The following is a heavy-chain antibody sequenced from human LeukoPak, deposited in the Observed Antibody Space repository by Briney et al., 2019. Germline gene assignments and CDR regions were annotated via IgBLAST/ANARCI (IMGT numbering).Heavy chain of an antibody. V-gene: IGHV1-3*01. CDR3: ARARGWPLYYYYGMDV. J-gene: IGHJ6*02. CDR2: INAGNGNT. CDR1: GYTFTSYA. Sequence: GASVTVSCKASGYTFTSYAMHWVRQAPGQRLEWMGWINAGNGNTKYSQKFQGRVTITRDTSASTAYMELSSLRSEDTAVYYCARARGWPLYYYYGMDVWGQGTTVTVSS. D-gene: IGHD6-19*01.